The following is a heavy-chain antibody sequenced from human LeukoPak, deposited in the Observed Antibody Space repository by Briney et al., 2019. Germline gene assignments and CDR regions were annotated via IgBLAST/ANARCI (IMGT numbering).Heavy chain of an antibody. CDR1: GSTFSSYA. CDR3: TKDYLLTRTDS. CDR2: IRGDGRST. Sequence: GGSLRLSCAASGSTFSSYAMSWVRQAPGKGLEWVSTIRGDGRSTHYADSVKGRFTISRDNSKNTLYLQMNSLRVEDTAVYYCTKDYLLTRTDSWGQGTLVTVSS. D-gene: IGHD1-14*01. V-gene: IGHV3-23*01. J-gene: IGHJ4*02.